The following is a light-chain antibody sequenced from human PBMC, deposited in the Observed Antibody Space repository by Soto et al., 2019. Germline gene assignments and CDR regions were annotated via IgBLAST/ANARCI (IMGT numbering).Light chain of an antibody. Sequence: QSVLTQPASVPGSPGQSITISCTGTNSDVGAYKPVSWYQHHPGKAPKLMIYDVSYRPSGVSNRFSGSQSGNTASLTISGLQPEDESDYYCSPSTTGGTRVFGTGTKVTVL. CDR2: DVS. CDR3: SPSTTGGTRV. J-gene: IGLJ1*01. CDR1: NSDVGAYKP. V-gene: IGLV2-14*03.